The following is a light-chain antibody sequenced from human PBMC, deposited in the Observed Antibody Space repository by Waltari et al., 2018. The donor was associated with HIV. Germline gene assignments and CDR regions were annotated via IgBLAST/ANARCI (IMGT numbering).Light chain of an antibody. V-gene: IGLV2-23*02. CDR2: EVN. Sequence: QSALTQPASVSGSLGQSISISCSGSSSDLGLYNLVSWYQVSPGKAPQLIIHEVNKRTSGVSDRFSGSKSGKTASLTISGLQTEDEADYYCCSYAGDSNYVFGTGTKVTVL. J-gene: IGLJ1*01. CDR3: CSYAGDSNYV. CDR1: SSDLGLYNL.